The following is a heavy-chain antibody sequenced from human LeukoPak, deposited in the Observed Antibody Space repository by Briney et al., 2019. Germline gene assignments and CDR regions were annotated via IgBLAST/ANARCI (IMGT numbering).Heavy chain of an antibody. Sequence: GGSLRLSCAASGFTFTNYAMSWVRQAPGKGLQWVSAVSGSGGSLYYADSLKGRLTISRDNSKNTLYLPMNSLRAEDTAVYYCTKDASFSDILTGYENWFDPWGQGTLVTVSS. CDR3: TKDASFSDILTGYENWFDP. J-gene: IGHJ5*02. CDR2: VSGSGGSL. D-gene: IGHD3-9*01. V-gene: IGHV3-23*01. CDR1: GFTFTNYA.